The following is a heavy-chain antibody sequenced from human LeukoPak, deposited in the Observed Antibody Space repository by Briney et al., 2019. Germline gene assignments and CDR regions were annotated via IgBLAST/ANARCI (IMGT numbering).Heavy chain of an antibody. CDR3: ARDRRRYCSGGICPQDY. D-gene: IGHD2-15*01. V-gene: IGHV3-30-3*01. CDR1: GFTFSSYA. J-gene: IGHJ4*02. Sequence: GRSLRLSCAASGFTFSSYAMHWVRQAPGKGLEWVAVISYDRSNKYYADSVKGRFTISRDNSKNTLYLQMNSLRAEDTAVYYCARDRRRYCSGGICPQDYWGQGTLVTVSS. CDR2: ISYDRSNK.